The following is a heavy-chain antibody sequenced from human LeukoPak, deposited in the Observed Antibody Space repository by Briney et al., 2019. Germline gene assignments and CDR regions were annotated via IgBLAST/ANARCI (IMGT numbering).Heavy chain of an antibody. CDR3: ARDLTERKYYIAF. CDR1: GFTFSSFG. Sequence: PGGSLRLSCAASGFTFSSFGMHWVRQAPGEGLEWVAYIGYSGSDIYYADSVKGRFTISRDNSKNTVHLQLSSLRAADTALYSCARDLTERKYYIAFWGQGTLLTVSS. D-gene: IGHD2-8*02. V-gene: IGHV3-30*02. J-gene: IGHJ4*02. CDR2: IGYSGSDI.